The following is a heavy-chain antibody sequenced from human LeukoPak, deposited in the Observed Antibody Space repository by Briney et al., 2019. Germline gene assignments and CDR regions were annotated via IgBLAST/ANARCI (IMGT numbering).Heavy chain of an antibody. Sequence: PGGSLRLSCAASGFTFSSYSMNWVRQAPGKGLEWVSYISTSGSNIYYADSVKGRFTISRDNAKNSLYLQMNSLTAGDTAVYFCARGSIWGIYRYFDSWGQGTLVIVSS. V-gene: IGHV3-48*04. CDR2: ISTSGSNI. J-gene: IGHJ4*02. CDR1: GFTFSSYS. CDR3: ARGSIWGIYRYFDS. D-gene: IGHD3-16*02.